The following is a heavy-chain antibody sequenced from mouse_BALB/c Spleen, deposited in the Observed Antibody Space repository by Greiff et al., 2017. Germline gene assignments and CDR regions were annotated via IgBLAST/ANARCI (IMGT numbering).Heavy chain of an antibody. V-gene: IGHV2-9*02. CDR3: ARIYDGYPKFAY. CDR1: GFSLTSYG. D-gene: IGHD2-3*01. J-gene: IGHJ3*01. CDR2: IWAGGST. Sequence: VQLQQSGPGLVAPSQSLSITCTVSGFSLTSYGVHWVRQPPGKGLEWLGVIWAGGSTNYNSALMSRLSISKDNSKSQVFLKMNSLQTDDTAMYYCARIYDGYPKFAYWGQGTLVTVSA.